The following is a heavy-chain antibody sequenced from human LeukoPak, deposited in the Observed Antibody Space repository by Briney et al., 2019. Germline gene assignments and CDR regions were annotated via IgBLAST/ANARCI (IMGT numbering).Heavy chain of an antibody. CDR1: GFTFDDFA. D-gene: IGHD6-6*01. CDR3: TREYTTSPTYFDY. V-gene: IGHV3-9*01. CDR2: ISWNSGDI. Sequence: PGGSLRLSCATSGFTFDDFAMHWVRQAPGKGREWVSGISWNSGDITYADSVKGRFTISRDNTKHSLYLQMNSLRAEDTALYYCTREYTTSPTYFDYWGQGTLVTVSS. J-gene: IGHJ4*02.